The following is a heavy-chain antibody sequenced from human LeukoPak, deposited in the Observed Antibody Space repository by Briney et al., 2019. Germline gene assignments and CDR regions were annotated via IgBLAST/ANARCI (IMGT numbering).Heavy chain of an antibody. CDR3: TTDITMIVVVITTGSWFDP. D-gene: IGHD3-22*01. CDR2: IKSKTDGGTT. V-gene: IGHV3-15*01. Sequence: GGSLRLSCAASGFTFSNAWMSWVRQAPGKGLEWVGRIKSKTDGGTTDYAAPVKGGFTISRDDSKNTRYLQMNSLKTEDTAVYYCTTDITMIVVVITTGSWFDPWGQGTLVTVSS. J-gene: IGHJ5*02. CDR1: GFTFSNAW.